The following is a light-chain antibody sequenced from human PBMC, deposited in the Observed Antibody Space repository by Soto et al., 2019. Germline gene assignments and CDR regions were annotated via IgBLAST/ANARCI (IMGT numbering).Light chain of an antibody. CDR2: AAS. CDR1: QSISTN. J-gene: IGKJ3*01. CDR3: QQSSNWTPFT. V-gene: IGKV3-15*01. Sequence: IILTQSPSTLSVSPGDRATLSCRASQSISTNLAWYQQRPGQSPRLLIYAASTRATGVPARFSGSGSGTDFTLRISGLQSEDFAVYYCQQSSNWTPFTFCPWTKVSSK.